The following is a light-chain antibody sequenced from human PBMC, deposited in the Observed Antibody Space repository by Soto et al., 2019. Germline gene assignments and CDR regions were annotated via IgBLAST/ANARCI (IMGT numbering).Light chain of an antibody. J-gene: IGKJ1*01. CDR3: QQYYSPWT. Sequence: DIVMTQSPDSLAVSLGERATINCKSSQSVLYSSNNKNYLAWYQQKSGQPPKLLIYWASTRESGVPDRFSGSGSETDFTLTISSLQAEDVAVYYCQQYYSPWTFGQGTKVEIK. V-gene: IGKV4-1*01. CDR1: QSVLYSSNNKNY. CDR2: WAS.